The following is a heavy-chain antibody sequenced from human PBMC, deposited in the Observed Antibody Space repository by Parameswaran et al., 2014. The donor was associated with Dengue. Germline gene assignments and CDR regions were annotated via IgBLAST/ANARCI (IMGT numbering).Heavy chain of an antibody. D-gene: IGHD6-19*01. CDR2: ISAYNGNT. J-gene: IGHJ6*02. CDR3: ARDRIGWLYSYYGMDV. V-gene: IGHV1-18*01. Sequence: WVRQAPGQGLEWMGWISAYNGNTNYAQKFQGRVTMSTDSSTSTAYMDLKSLTSDDTAIYYCARDRIGWLYSYYGMDVWGQGTTVTVSS.